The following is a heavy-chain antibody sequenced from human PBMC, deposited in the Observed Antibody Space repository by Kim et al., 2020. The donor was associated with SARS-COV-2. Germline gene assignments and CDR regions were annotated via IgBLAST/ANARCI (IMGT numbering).Heavy chain of an antibody. CDR1: GFTFSYFP. D-gene: IGHD3-10*01. V-gene: IGHV3-73*01. Sequence: GGSLRLSCDASGFTFSYFPIDWVRQTSGRGLEWLARSRSNIFTFATEDAAPVEGRFTPSRDDSKNTAYLHMDSLKTEDTAVYYCRVWLGGSLRDYWGQGTLVTVSS. CDR2: SRSNIFTFAT. CDR3: RVWLGGSLRDY. J-gene: IGHJ4*02.